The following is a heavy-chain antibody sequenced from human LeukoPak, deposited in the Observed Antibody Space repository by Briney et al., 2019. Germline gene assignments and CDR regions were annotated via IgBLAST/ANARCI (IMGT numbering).Heavy chain of an antibody. CDR2: ISYDGSNK. V-gene: IGHV3-30*03. D-gene: IGHD6-19*01. Sequence: WGSLSLSCSASGFTFSDYGMHWVRQAPGKGLEWVAVISYDGSNKYYADSVKGRFTISRDNAKNSLYLQMNSLRAEDTAVYYCARETPDSSGWDWGQGTLVTVSS. CDR3: ARETPDSSGWD. J-gene: IGHJ4*02. CDR1: GFTFSDYG.